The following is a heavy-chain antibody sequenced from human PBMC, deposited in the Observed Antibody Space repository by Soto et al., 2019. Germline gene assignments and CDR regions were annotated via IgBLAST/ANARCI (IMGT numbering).Heavy chain of an antibody. Sequence: QVQLQESGPGLVKPSQTLSLTCTVSGGSISSGGYYWSWIRQHPGKGLEWIGYIYYSGSTYYNPSLKSRVTLSVDTSKNQFSRKLSSVTAADTAVYYCARDRRGHYGSGSYYNRAPYSYYGMDVWGQGTTVTVSS. V-gene: IGHV4-31*03. D-gene: IGHD3-10*01. J-gene: IGHJ6*02. CDR2: IYYSGST. CDR1: GGSISSGGYY. CDR3: ARDRRGHYGSGSYYNRAPYSYYGMDV.